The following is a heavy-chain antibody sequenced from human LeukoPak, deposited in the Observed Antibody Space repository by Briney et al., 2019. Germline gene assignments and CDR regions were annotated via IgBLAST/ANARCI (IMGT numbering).Heavy chain of an antibody. CDR2: IHYSGST. CDR3: ARHLMVTADGSFDY. Sequence: SETLSLTCTVSGGSISSYYWSWIRQPPGKGLEWIGYIHYSGSTDYNASLKSRVTISIDTSKNQFSLKLSAVTAADTAMYYCARHLMVTADGSFDYWGQGTLVTVSS. V-gene: IGHV4-59*08. J-gene: IGHJ4*02. D-gene: IGHD6-13*01. CDR1: GGSISSYY.